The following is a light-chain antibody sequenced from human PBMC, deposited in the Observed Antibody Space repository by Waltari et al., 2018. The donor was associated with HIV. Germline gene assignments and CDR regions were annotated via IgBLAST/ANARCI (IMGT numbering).Light chain of an antibody. V-gene: IGLV1-44*01. Sequence: QSVLTQPPSASGTPGQRVTISCSGSNSNIGSNSVNWYQQLPGTAPKLLIYSSKQRPFGVPDRVAGSKSGTSASLAISGLQSEDEADDYCAAWDDSRNAHVVFGGGTKLTVL. CDR3: AAWDDSRNAHVV. J-gene: IGLJ2*01. CDR1: NSNIGSNS. CDR2: SSK.